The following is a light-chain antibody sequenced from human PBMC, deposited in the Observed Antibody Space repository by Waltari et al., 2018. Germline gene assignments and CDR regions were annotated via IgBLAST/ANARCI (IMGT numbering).Light chain of an antibody. J-gene: IGKJ1*01. CDR3: QHYVRLPVT. CDR2: GAS. Sequence: IVLTQAPGTFPLCLGERATVSCRASLGVRRALAWYQQKPGQAPRLLIYGASTRATGIPDRFSGSGSGTDFSLTISRLEPEDFAVYYCQHYVRLPVTFGQGTKVEI. V-gene: IGKV3-20*01. CDR1: LGVRRA.